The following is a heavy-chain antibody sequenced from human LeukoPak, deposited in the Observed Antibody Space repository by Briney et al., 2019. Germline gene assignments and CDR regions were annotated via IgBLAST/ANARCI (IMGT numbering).Heavy chain of an antibody. Sequence: GGSLRLSCATSGFIFSSCAMRWVRQAPGKGLEWASVISGSGGSTNYAESVKGRFTISRDNSKNTLYLQMNSLRVEDTAVYYCAKHRGRDGGYPFDYWGQGTLVTVSS. CDR1: GFIFSSCA. V-gene: IGHV3-23*01. CDR3: AKHRGRDGGYPFDY. CDR2: ISGSGGST. D-gene: IGHD5-12*01. J-gene: IGHJ4*02.